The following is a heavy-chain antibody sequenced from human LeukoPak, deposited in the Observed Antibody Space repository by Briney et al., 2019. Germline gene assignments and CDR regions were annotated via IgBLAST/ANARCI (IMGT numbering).Heavy chain of an antibody. CDR3: ARSGYRDAFDI. CDR1: GGTFSSYA. D-gene: IGHD3-3*01. CDR2: IIPIFGTA. V-gene: IGHV1-69*05. Sequence: GASVKVSCKASGGTFSSYAISWVRQAPGQGLEWMGGIIPIFGTANYAQKFQGRVTITTDESTSTAYMELSSLRFEDTAVYYCARSGYRDAFDIWGQGTMVTVSS. J-gene: IGHJ3*02.